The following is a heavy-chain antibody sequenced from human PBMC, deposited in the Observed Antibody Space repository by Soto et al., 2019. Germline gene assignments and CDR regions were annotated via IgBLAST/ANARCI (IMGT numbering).Heavy chain of an antibody. CDR2: IIPIFGTA. J-gene: IGHJ6*02. CDR1: GGTFSSYA. CDR3: ARDPRRLTFMAAAATYYYGMDV. V-gene: IGHV1-69*01. Sequence: QVQLVPSGAAVKKPGSSVKVSCKASGGTFSSYAISWVRPAPGQGLAWMGGIIPIFGTANYAQKFQGRVPITADESTSTAYMELSSLRSEDTAVYYCARDPRRLTFMAAAATYYYGMDVWGQGTTVTVSS. D-gene: IGHD6-13*01.